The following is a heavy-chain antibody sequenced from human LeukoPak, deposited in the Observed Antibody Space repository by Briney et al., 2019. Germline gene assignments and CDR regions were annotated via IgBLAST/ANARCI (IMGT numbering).Heavy chain of an antibody. Sequence: GGSLRLSCAASGFTFSSYSMNWVRQAPGKGLEWVSSISSSSSYIYYADSVKGRFTISRDNAKNSLYLQMNSLRAEDTALYYCTRWVDWYFDLWGRGTLVTVSS. CDR3: TRWVDWYFDL. J-gene: IGHJ2*01. CDR2: ISSSSSYI. V-gene: IGHV3-21*01. CDR1: GFTFSSYS.